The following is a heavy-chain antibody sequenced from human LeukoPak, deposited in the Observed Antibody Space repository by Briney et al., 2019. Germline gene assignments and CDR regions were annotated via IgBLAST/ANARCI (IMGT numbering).Heavy chain of an antibody. J-gene: IGHJ4*02. D-gene: IGHD3-16*01. CDR1: GFTFSSYE. CDR2: ISSSSSTI. Sequence: PGGSLRLSCAASGFTFSSYEMNWVRQAPGKGLEWVSYISSSSSTIYYADSVKGRFTISRDNAKNSLYLQMNSLRAEDTAVYYCARDEGGLQVYWGQGTLVTVSS. CDR3: ARDEGGLQVY. V-gene: IGHV3-48*01.